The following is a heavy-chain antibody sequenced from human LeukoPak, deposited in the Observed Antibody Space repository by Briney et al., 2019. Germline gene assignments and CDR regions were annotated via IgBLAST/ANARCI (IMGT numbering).Heavy chain of an antibody. J-gene: IGHJ5*02. D-gene: IGHD2-15*01. Sequence: GASVKVSCKASGYTFTSYDINWVRQATGQGLEWMGWMNPNSGNTGYAQKFQGRVTMTRNTSISTAYMELSSLRSEDTAVYYCARGYCSGGSCYSGLGKFDPWGQGTLVTVSS. V-gene: IGHV1-8*01. CDR2: MNPNSGNT. CDR1: GYTFTSYD. CDR3: ARGYCSGGSCYSGLGKFDP.